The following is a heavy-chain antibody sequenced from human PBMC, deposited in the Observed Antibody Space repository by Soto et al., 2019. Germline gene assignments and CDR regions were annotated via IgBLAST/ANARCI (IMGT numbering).Heavy chain of an antibody. CDR1: GGSISGGGYY. J-gene: IGHJ5*02. CDR3: ARAWTATDGWANWFDL. V-gene: IGHV4-31*03. Sequence: QVQLQESGPGLVEPSQTLSLTCTVSGGSISGGGYYWSWIRQHPGKGLEWIGYIYYSGTTYYNPSLKSRLTISVDTSKTQFSLKLSSVTAADTAVYYCARAWTATDGWANWFDLWGQGTLVTVSS. D-gene: IGHD3-10*01. CDR2: IYYSGTT.